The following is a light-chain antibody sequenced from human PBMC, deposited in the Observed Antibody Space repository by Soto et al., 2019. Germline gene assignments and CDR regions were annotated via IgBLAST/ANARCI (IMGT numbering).Light chain of an antibody. J-gene: IGLJ3*02. CDR1: SGSVSASYG. CDR3: VLYLGSGIWV. V-gene: IGLV8-61*01. CDR2: SAY. Sequence: QAVVTQEPSFSVSPVGTVTLTCGLSSGSVSASYGPSWYQQTPGQAPRRLIYSAYTRSSWVPDRFSGSILGNKAALTITGAQADDESDYYCVLYLGSGIWVFGGGTKLPVL.